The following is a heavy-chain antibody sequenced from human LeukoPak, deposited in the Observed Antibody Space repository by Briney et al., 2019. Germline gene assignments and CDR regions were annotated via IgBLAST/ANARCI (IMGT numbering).Heavy chain of an antibody. J-gene: IGHJ4*02. Sequence: SETLSLTCTVSGGSINNYYWSWIRQPPGKGLELIGYVYYSGSTNYNPSLKSRVTISVDTSKNQFSLKLNSVTTADTAVYYCASNSSDWYYFDYWGQGTLVTVSS. D-gene: IGHD6-19*01. CDR1: GGSINNYY. CDR2: VYYSGST. V-gene: IGHV4-59*01. CDR3: ASNSSDWYYFDY.